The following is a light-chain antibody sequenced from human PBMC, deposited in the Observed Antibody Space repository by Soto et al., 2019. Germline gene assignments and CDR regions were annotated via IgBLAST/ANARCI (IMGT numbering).Light chain of an antibody. J-gene: IGLJ3*02. V-gene: IGLV2-8*01. CDR1: SSDIGGYNY. CDR3: SSYAGSNNFVV. CDR2: EAS. Sequence: QSVLTQPPSASGSPGQSVTISCTGTSSDIGGYNYVSWYQQHPGKAPKLMIYEASKRPSGVPDRFSGSKSGNTASLTVSGLQADDEADYYCSSYAGSNNFVVFGGGTKLTV.